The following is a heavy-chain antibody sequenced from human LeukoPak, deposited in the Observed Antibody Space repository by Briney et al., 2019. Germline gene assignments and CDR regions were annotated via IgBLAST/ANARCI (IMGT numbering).Heavy chain of an antibody. CDR3: ARPKVVRGAYLDY. V-gene: IGHV1-24*01. CDR1: GYTLTELS. CDR2: FDPEDGET. Sequence: ASVKVSCKVSGYTLTELSMHWVRQAPGKGLEWMGGFDPEDGETIYAQKFQGRVTMTRDTSTSTVYMELSSLRSEDTAVYYCARPKVVRGAYLDYWGQGTLVTVSS. D-gene: IGHD3-22*01. J-gene: IGHJ4*02.